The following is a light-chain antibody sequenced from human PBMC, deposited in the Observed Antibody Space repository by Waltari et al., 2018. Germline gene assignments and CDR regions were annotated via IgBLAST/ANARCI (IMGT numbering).Light chain of an antibody. CDR2: GAS. CDR1: QSVSSN. V-gene: IGKV3-15*01. CDR3: QHYENWPPYT. Sequence: EVVMTQSPATLSVSPGERATLSCRASQSVSSNLAWYQQKLGQAPRLLIYGASTRATGIPTRFSGSRSGTQFTLTINSLRSEDFAVYYCQHYENWPPYTFGPGTKLEI. J-gene: IGKJ2*01.